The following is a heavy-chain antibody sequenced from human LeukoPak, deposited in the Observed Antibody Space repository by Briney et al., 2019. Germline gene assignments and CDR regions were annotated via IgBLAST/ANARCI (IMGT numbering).Heavy chain of an antibody. D-gene: IGHD3-22*01. CDR2: IYHSGRT. CDR1: GYSITSGYF. Sequence: SETLSLSCTVSGYSITSGYFLGWIRQPQGKGLEWIGNIYHSGRTYYSPCLESRVTISVDSSKNQFSLDLTSVTAADTAVYYCARTTYYYKSSPDFDYWGQGTLVTVSS. J-gene: IGHJ4*02. V-gene: IGHV4-38-2*02. CDR3: ARTTYYYKSSPDFDY.